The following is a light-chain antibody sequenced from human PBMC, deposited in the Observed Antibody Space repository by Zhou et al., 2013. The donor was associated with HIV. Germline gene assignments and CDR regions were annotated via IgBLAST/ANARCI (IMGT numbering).Light chain of an antibody. V-gene: IGKV3-20*01. J-gene: IGKJ1*01. CDR2: DAS. CDR1: QSVSSS. CDR3: QQYGSSPRT. Sequence: EIVLTQSPATLSLSPGERATLSCRASQSVSSSLACYQQRPGQAPRLLIYDASNRATGIPARFSGSGSGTDFTLTISRLEPEDFAVYYCQQYGSSPRTFGQGTKVEIK.